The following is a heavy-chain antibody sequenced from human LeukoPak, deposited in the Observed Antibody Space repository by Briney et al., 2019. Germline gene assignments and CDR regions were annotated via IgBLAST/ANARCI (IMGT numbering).Heavy chain of an antibody. D-gene: IGHD4/OR15-4a*01. CDR3: ARDPFGANHCGY. V-gene: IGHV3-66*01. CDR2: IYSCGST. J-gene: IGHJ4*02. Sequence: GGSLRLSCAASGFTVSNNYMSWVRQSPGRGLEWVSVIYSCGSTYYADSVKGRFTISRDNSKNTVYFQMKNLRAGDTAVYYCARDPFGANHCGYWGQGTLVTVSS. CDR1: GFTVSNNY.